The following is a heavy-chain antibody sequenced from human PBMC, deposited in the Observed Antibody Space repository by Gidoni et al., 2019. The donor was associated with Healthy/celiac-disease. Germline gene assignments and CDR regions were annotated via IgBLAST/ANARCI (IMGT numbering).Heavy chain of an antibody. D-gene: IGHD2-2*01. Sequence: EVQLVESGGGLVQPGGSLRLSCSASGFTFSSYAMHWVRQAPGKGLEYVSAISSIGGSKYYADSVKGRFTISRDNSRNTLYLQMSSLRAEDTAVYYCVSRVGYCSSTSCYNWFDPWGQGTLVTVSS. V-gene: IGHV3-64D*06. CDR2: ISSIGGSK. CDR3: VSRVGYCSSTSCYNWFDP. J-gene: IGHJ5*02. CDR1: GFTFSSYA.